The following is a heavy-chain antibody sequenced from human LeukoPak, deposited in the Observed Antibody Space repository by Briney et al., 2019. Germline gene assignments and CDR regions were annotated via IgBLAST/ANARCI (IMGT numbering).Heavy chain of an antibody. D-gene: IGHD3-22*01. CDR2: INHSGST. CDR3: ARSPALGITMIVVVTN. J-gene: IGHJ4*02. CDR1: GGSFSGYY. Sequence: SETLSLTCAVYGGSFSGYYWSWIRQPPGKGLEWIGEINHSGSTNYNPSLKSRVTISVDTSKNQFSLKLSSVTAADTAVYYCARSPALGITMIVVVTNWGQGTLVTVSS. V-gene: IGHV4-34*01.